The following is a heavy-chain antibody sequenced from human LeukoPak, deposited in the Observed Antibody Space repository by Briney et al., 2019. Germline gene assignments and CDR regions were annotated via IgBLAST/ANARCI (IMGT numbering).Heavy chain of an antibody. CDR2: INHRGST. D-gene: IGHD3-22*01. CDR1: GGSISRSNW. Sequence: PSGTLSLTCTVSGGSISRSNWWSWVRQPPGKGLEWIGEINHRGSTNYNPSLKSRVTISVDTSKNQFSLKLSSVTAADTAVYYCASGKYDYDSSGYPLLYYLDYWGQGTLVTVSS. J-gene: IGHJ4*02. CDR3: ASGKYDYDSSGYPLLYYLDY. V-gene: IGHV4-4*02.